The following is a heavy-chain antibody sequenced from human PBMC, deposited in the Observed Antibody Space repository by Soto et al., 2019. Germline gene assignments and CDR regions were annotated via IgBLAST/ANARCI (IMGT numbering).Heavy chain of an antibody. CDR3: ARGPRGIAACRDLDY. CDR2: INPNSGGT. J-gene: IGHJ4*02. CDR1: GYTFTGYY. Sequence: ASVKVSCKASGYTFTGYYMHWVRQAPGQGLEWMGWINPNSGGTNYAQKFQGWVTMTGDTSISTAYMELSRLRSDDTAVYYCARGPRGIAACRDLDYWGKGTLVPVSS. D-gene: IGHD6-6*01. V-gene: IGHV1-2*04.